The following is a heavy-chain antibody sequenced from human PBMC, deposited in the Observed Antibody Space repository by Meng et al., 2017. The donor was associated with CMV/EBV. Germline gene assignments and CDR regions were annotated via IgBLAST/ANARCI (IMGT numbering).Heavy chain of an antibody. CDR1: GGTFSSYA. V-gene: IGHV1-69*05. CDR2: IIPIFGTA. D-gene: IGHD6-13*01. J-gene: IGHJ6*02. CDR3: ARDSVPRHYRSSWYGYYGMDV. Sequence: SVKVSCKASGGTFSSYAISWVRQAPGQGLEWMGGIIPIFGTANYAQKFQGRVTITTDESTSTAYMELSSLRSEDTAVYYCARDSVPRHYRSSWYGYYGMDVWGQGTTVTVSS.